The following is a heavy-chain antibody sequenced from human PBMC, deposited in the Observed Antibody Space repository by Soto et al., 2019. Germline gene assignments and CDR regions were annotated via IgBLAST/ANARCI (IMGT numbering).Heavy chain of an antibody. CDR1: GITFSDYY. J-gene: IGHJ6*02. V-gene: IGHV3-11*05. CDR2: ISSSGHYT. Sequence: QVQLVESGGGLVKPGGSLRLSCAASGITFSDYYMSWIRQAPGKGLEWVSYISSSGHYTEHAASVRGRFTTSRDNARNSMYLQMNSLGVEDTAVYYCARELDGMDVWGQGTTVTVSS. CDR3: ARELDGMDV.